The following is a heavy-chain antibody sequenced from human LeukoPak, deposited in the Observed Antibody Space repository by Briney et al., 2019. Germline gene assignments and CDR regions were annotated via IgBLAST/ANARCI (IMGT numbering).Heavy chain of an antibody. J-gene: IGHJ4*02. V-gene: IGHV3-53*01. CDR2: IYSGGGT. CDR3: ARTSIAVAATYGLDY. CDR1: GFTVSTNY. D-gene: IGHD6-19*01. Sequence: GGSLRLSCAASGFTVSTNYMTWVRQAPGKGLDWVSVIYSGGGTYYADSVKGRFTISRDNSKNTLYLQMNSLRAEDTAVYYCARTSIAVAATYGLDYWGRGILVTVSS.